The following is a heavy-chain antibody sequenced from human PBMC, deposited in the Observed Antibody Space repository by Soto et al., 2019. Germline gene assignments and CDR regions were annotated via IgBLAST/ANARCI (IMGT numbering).Heavy chain of an antibody. J-gene: IGHJ4*02. Sequence: GGSLRLSCTASGFTFGDYAMSWFRQAPGKGLEWVGFIRSKAYGGTTEYAASVKGRFTISRDDSKSIAYLQMNSLKTEDTAVYYCTRMVAIFGVVPPGFDYWGQGTLVTVSS. V-gene: IGHV3-49*03. CDR3: TRMVAIFGVVPPGFDY. D-gene: IGHD3-3*01. CDR1: GFTFGDYA. CDR2: IRSKAYGGTT.